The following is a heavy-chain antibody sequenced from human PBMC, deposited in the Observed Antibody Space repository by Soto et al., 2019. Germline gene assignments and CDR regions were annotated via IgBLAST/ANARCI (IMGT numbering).Heavy chain of an antibody. CDR2: IYYSGST. D-gene: IGHD2-15*01. CDR3: AWSAAAVVPYYFDY. Sequence: SETLSLTCTVSGGSISSGGYYWSWIRQHLGKGLEWIGYIYYSGSTYYNPSLKSRVTISVDTPKNQFSLKLSSVTAADTAVYYCAWSAAAVVPYYFDYWGQGTLVTVSS. CDR1: GGSISSGGYY. J-gene: IGHJ4*02. V-gene: IGHV4-31*03.